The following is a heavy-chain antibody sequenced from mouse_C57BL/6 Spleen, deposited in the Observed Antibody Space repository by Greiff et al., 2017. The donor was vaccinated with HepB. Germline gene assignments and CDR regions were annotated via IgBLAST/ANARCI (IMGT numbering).Heavy chain of an antibody. V-gene: IGHV5-17*01. J-gene: IGHJ4*01. CDR2: ISSGSSTI. Sequence: EVQLQESGGGLVKPGGSLKLSCAASGFTFSDYGMHWVRQAPEKGLEWVAYISSGSSTIYYADKVKGRFTISRDNAKNTLFLQMTSLRSEDTAMYYCARSGYDDALYYYAMDYWGQGTSVTVSS. CDR1: GFTFSDYG. CDR3: ARSGYDDALYYYAMDY. D-gene: IGHD2-2*01.